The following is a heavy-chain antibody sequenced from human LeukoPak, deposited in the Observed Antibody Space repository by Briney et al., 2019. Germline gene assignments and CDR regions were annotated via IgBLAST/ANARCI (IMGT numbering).Heavy chain of an antibody. V-gene: IGHV3-21*01. CDR2: ISSSSSYI. CDR1: GFTFSSYS. D-gene: IGHD3-10*01. Sequence: GGSLRLSCAASGFTFSSYSMNWVRQAPGKGLEWVSSISSSSSYIYYADSVKGRFTISRDNAKNSLYLQMNSLRAEDTAVYYCARDPVYYYGSGSYYMDYWGQGTLVTVSS. CDR3: ARDPVYYYGSGSYYMDY. J-gene: IGHJ4*02.